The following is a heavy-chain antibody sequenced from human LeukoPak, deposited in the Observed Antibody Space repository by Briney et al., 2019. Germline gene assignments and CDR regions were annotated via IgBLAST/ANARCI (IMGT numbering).Heavy chain of an antibody. V-gene: IGHV3-23*01. Sequence: GGSLRLSCAASGFTFSSYAMSWVRQAPGKGLEWVSAISGSGGSTYYADSVKGRFTISRDNSKDTLYLQMNSLRAEDTAVYYCAKEYCSSTSCYFHYFDYWGQGTLVTVSS. CDR2: ISGSGGST. D-gene: IGHD2-2*01. CDR1: GFTFSSYA. CDR3: AKEYCSSTSCYFHYFDY. J-gene: IGHJ4*02.